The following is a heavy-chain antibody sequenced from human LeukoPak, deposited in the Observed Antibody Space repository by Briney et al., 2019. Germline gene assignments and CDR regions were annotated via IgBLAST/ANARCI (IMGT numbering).Heavy chain of an antibody. J-gene: IGHJ4*02. CDR3: AKGAEGLVITHRDY. Sequence: GGSLRLSCAASGFTFSSYAMSWVRQAPGEGLEWVSAISGSGGSTYYADSVKGRFTISRDNSKNTLYLQMNSLRAEDTAVYYCAKGAEGLVITHRDYWGQGTLVTVSS. D-gene: IGHD3/OR15-3a*01. CDR2: ISGSGGST. V-gene: IGHV3-23*01. CDR1: GFTFSSYA.